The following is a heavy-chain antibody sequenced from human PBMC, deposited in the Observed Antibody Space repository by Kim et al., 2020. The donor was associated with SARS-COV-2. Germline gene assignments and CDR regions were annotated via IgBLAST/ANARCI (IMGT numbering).Heavy chain of an antibody. D-gene: IGHD3-10*01. CDR3: ASDNYYGDPDYFDY. Sequence: SETLSLTCAVSGGSISSSNWWSWVRQPPGKGLEWIGEIYHSGSTNYNPSLKSRVTISVDKPKNQFSLKLSSVTAADTAVYYCASDNYYGDPDYFDYWGQGTLVTVSS. V-gene: IGHV4-4*02. CDR2: IYHSGST. J-gene: IGHJ4*02. CDR1: GGSISSSNW.